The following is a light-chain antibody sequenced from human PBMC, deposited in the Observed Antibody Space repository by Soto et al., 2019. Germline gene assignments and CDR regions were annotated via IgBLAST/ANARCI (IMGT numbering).Light chain of an antibody. V-gene: IGLV2-23*02. J-gene: IGLJ1*01. CDR2: EVS. Sequence: QSVLTQPASVSESPRQTITISCTGTSSDVGSYNLVSWYQQHPGKAPKLMIYEVSKRPSGVSNRFSGSKSGNTASLTISGLQAEGEADYYCCSYAGSSYVFGTGTKVTVL. CDR1: SSDVGSYNL. CDR3: CSYAGSSYV.